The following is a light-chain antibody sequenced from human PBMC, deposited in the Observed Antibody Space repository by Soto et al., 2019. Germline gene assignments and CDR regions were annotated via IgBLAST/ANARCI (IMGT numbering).Light chain of an antibody. CDR3: SSYTSRSTLGYV. Sequence: QSVLTQPASVSGSPGQSITISCTGTSSDVGGYNYVSWYQQHPGKAPKLMIYEVSNRPSGVSNRFSGSKSGNTASLTISGLPAEEEADHSPSSYTSRSTLGYVFGTGTKVTVL. J-gene: IGLJ1*01. CDR2: EVS. V-gene: IGLV2-14*01. CDR1: SSDVGGYNY.